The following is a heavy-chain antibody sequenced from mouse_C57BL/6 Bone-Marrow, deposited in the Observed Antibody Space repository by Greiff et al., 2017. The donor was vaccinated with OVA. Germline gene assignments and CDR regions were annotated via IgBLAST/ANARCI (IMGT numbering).Heavy chain of an antibody. CDR3: TRGGTSPFAY. CDR1: GYSFTGYY. V-gene: IGHV1-42*01. J-gene: IGHJ3*01. Sequence: EVQRVESGPELVKPGASVKISCKASGYSFTGYYMNWVKQSPEKSLEWIGEINPSTGGTTYNQKFKAKATLTVDQSSSTAYMQLKSLTSEDSAVYYCTRGGTSPFAYWGQGTLVTVSA. CDR2: INPSTGGT. D-gene: IGHD4-1*01.